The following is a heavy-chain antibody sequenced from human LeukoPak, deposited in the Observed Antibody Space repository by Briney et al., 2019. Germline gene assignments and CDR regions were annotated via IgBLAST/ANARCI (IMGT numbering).Heavy chain of an antibody. CDR1: GGTFSSYA. CDR3: ARDQGPYYYGSGSPPD. V-gene: IGHV1-69*13. CDR2: IIPIFGTA. D-gene: IGHD3-10*01. Sequence: GASVKVPCKASGGTFSSYAISWVRQAPGQGLEWMGGIIPIFGTANYAQKFQGRVTITADESTSTAYMELSSLRSEDTAVYYCARDQGPYYYGSGSPPDWGQGTLVTVSS. J-gene: IGHJ4*02.